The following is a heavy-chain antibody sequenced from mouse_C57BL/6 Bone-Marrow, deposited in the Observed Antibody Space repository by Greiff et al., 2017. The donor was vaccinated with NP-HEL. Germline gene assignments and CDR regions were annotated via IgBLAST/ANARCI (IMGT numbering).Heavy chain of an antibody. CDR2: IYPGSGNT. Sequence: QVQLKQSGAELVRPGASVKLSCKASGYTFTDYYIHWVKQRPGQGLEWIARIYPGSGNTYYNEKFKGKATLTAEKSSSTAYMQLSSLTSEDSAVYCCASGVTTKVYFDYWGQGTTLTVSS. CDR3: ASGVTTKVYFDY. D-gene: IGHD2-12*01. V-gene: IGHV1-76*01. J-gene: IGHJ2*01. CDR1: GYTFTDYY.